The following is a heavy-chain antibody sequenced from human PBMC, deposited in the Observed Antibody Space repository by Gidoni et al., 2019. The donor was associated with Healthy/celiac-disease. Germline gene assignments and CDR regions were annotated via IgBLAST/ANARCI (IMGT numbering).Heavy chain of an antibody. J-gene: IGHJ6*02. D-gene: IGHD2-21*02. CDR3: AKPVSVRLLPHDYYGMAL. Sequence: EVQMLESGGGLVQPGGSLRLSCAASGFTFSSYAMSWVRQAPGKGLEGVCCIGGCGGSTYYAASVKGLFTISRDNSKNTLYLQMNSLRAEDTALYYCAKPVSVRLLPHDYYGMALWGQGTTVTVSS. V-gene: IGHV3-23*01. CDR2: IGGCGGST. CDR1: GFTFSSYA.